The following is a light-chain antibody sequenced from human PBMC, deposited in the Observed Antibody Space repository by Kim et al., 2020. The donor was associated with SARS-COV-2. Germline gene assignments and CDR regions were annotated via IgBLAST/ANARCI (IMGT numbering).Light chain of an antibody. Sequence: ATLSLSPGERATLSYRAGQSVSSYLAWYQQKPGQAPRLLIYDASSRATGIPARFSGSGSGTDFTLTISSREPEDFAVYYCQQRRTFGQGTKVDIK. CDR2: DAS. CDR3: QQRRT. CDR1: QSVSSY. J-gene: IGKJ1*01. V-gene: IGKV3-11*01.